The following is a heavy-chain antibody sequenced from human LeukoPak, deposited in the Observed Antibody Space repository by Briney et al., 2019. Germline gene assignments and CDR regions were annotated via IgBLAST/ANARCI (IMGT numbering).Heavy chain of an antibody. CDR1: GFTFSNAW. J-gene: IGHJ4*02. D-gene: IGHD3-10*01. CDR2: IKSKTDGGTT. Sequence: KTGGSLRLSCAASGFTFSNAWMSWVRQAPGKGLEWVGRIKSKTDGGTTDYAAPVKGRFTISRDDSKNTLYLPMNSLKTEETAVYYCTTGFGEFVFVVGGIGIDYWGQGTLVTVSS. CDR3: TTGFGEFVFVVGGIGIDY. V-gene: IGHV3-15*01.